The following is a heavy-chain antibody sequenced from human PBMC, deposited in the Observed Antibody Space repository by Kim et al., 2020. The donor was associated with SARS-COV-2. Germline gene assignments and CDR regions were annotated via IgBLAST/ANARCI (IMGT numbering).Heavy chain of an antibody. CDR2: FDPEDGET. V-gene: IGHV1-24*01. D-gene: IGHD1-26*01. CDR1: GYTLTELS. J-gene: IGHJ4*02. CDR3: ATLKWELLSRSTSGARSDYFDY. Sequence: ASVKVSCKVSGYTLTELSMHWVRQAPGKGLEWMGGFDPEDGETIYAQKFQGRVTMTEDTSTDTAYMELSSLRSEDTAVYYCATLKWELLSRSTSGARSDYFDYWGQGTLVTVSS.